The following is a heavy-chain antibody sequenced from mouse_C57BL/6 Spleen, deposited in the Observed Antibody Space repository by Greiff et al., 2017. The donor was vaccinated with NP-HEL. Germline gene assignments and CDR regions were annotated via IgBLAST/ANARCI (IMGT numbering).Heavy chain of an antibody. J-gene: IGHJ1*03. V-gene: IGHV5-6*01. CDR1: GFTFSSYG. Sequence: EVQLVESGGDLVKPGGSLKLSCAASGFTFSSYGMSWVRQTPDKRLEWVATISSGGSYTYYPDSVKGRFTISRDNAKNTLYLQMSSLKSEDTAMYYCARQDDYDGWYFDVWGTGTTVTVSS. CDR3: ARQDDYDGWYFDV. CDR2: ISSGGSYT. D-gene: IGHD2-4*01.